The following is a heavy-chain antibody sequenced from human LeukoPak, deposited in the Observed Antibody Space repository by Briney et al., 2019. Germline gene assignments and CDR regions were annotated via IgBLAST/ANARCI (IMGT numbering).Heavy chain of an antibody. J-gene: IGHJ6*03. CDR1: GFTFSSYA. CDR2: ISGSGGST. CDR3: AREGGYCSSTSCYEGGYYYYMDV. Sequence: GGSLRLSXAASGFTFSSYAMSWVRQAPGKGLEWVSAISGSGGSTYYADSVKGRFTISRDNSKNTLYLQMNSLRAEDTAVYYCAREGGYCSSTSCYEGGYYYYMDVWGKGTTVTVSS. V-gene: IGHV3-23*01. D-gene: IGHD2-2*01.